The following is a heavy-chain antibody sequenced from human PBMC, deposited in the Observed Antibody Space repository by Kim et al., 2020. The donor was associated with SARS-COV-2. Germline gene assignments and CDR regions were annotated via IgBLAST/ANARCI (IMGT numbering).Heavy chain of an antibody. D-gene: IGHD3-10*01. Sequence: ASVKVSCKASGYTFTSYGISWVRQAPGQGLEWMGWISAYNGNTNYAQKLQGRVTMTTDTSTSTAYMELRSLRSDDTAVYYCAMVRGVIPYYYYGMDVWGQGTTVTVSS. CDR2: ISAYNGNT. J-gene: IGHJ6*02. V-gene: IGHV1-18*01. CDR1: GYTFTSYG. CDR3: AMVRGVIPYYYYGMDV.